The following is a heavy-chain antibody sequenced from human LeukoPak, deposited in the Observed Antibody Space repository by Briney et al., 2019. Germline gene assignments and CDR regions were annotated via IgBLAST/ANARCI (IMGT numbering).Heavy chain of an antibody. CDR2: INHSGST. V-gene: IGHV4-34*01. CDR3: ARDLQLWTTRDTRGGAQVGY. CDR1: GGSFSGYY. Sequence: SETLSLTCAVYGGSFSGYYWSWIRQPPGKGLEWIGEINHSGSTNYNPSLKSRVTISVDTSKNQFSLKLSSVTAEDTAVYYCARDLQLWTTRDTRGGAQVGYWGQGTLVTVSS. D-gene: IGHD5-18*01. J-gene: IGHJ4*02.